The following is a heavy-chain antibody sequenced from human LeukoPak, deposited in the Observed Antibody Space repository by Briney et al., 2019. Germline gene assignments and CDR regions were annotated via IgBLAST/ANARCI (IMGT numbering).Heavy chain of an antibody. V-gene: IGHV4-59*01. Sequence: PSETLSLTCTVSGGSISSYYWSWIRQPPGKGLEWIGYIYYSGSTNYNPSLKSRVTISVDTSKNQFSLKLSSVTAADTAVYYCAGVWSYYYDSSGYPGHAFDIWGQGTMVTVSS. D-gene: IGHD3-22*01. CDR3: AGVWSYYYDSSGYPGHAFDI. CDR1: GGSISSYY. CDR2: IYYSGST. J-gene: IGHJ3*02.